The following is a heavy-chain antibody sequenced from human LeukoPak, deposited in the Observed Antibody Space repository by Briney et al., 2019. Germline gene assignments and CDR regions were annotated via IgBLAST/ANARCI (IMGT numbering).Heavy chain of an antibody. V-gene: IGHV4-30-4*01. CDR2: IYYSGTT. CDR1: GGSISGGDYY. J-gene: IGHJ4*02. D-gene: IGHD5-12*01. CDR3: ARIAYSGYDFRGAMDY. Sequence: SETLSLTCTVSGGSISGGDYYWSWIRQPPGKGLEWIGHIYYSGTTSYNPSLKSRITISVDTSKRQFSLKLSSVTVANTAVYYCARIAYSGYDFRGAMDYWGQGTRVTVSS.